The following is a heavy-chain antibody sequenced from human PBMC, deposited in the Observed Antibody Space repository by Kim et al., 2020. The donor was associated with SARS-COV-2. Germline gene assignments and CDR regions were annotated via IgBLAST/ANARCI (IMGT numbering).Heavy chain of an antibody. V-gene: IGHV4-39*07. J-gene: IGHJ3*02. D-gene: IGHD1-7*01. Sequence: SETLSLTCTVSGGSISSSSYYWGWIRQPPGKGLEWIGSIYYSGSTYYNPSLKSRVTISVDTSKNQFSLKLSSVTAADTAVYYCARQIPATKYNWNYVPGDDAFDIWGQGTMVTVSS. CDR2: IYYSGST. CDR1: GGSISSSSYY. CDR3: ARQIPATKYNWNYVPGDDAFDI.